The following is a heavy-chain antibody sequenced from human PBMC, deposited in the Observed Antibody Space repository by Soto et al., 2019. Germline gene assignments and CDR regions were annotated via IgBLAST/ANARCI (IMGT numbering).Heavy chain of an antibody. V-gene: IGHV3-11*01. J-gene: IGHJ4*02. CDR2: ISSSDNIM. CDR3: ARDLGYYDSSGDFDT. D-gene: IGHD3-22*01. CDR1: GFTFSDYY. Sequence: GGSLRLSCAASGFTFSDYYMSWIRQAPGKGLEWVSYISSSDNIMYYADSVKGRFTISRDNAKNSLYLQMNSLRAEDTAVYFCARDLGYYDSSGDFDTWGQGTLVTVSS.